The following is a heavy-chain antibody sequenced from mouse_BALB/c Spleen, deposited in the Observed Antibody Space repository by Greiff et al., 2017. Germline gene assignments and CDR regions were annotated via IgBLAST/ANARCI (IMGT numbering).Heavy chain of an antibody. J-gene: IGHJ1*01. V-gene: IGHV5-6*01. CDR2: ISSGGSYT. CDR3: ARTPLPYWYFDV. CDR1: GFTFSSYG. Sequence: EVQLVESGGDLVKPGGSLKLSCAASGFTFSSYGMSWVRQTPDKRLEWVATISSGGSYTYYPDSVKGRFTISRDNAKNTLYLQMSSLKSEDTAMYYCARTPLPYWYFDVWGAGTTVTVSS.